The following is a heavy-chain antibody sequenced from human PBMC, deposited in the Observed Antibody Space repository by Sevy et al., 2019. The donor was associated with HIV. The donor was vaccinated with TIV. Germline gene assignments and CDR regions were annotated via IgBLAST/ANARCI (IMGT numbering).Heavy chain of an antibody. CDR2: IWYDGSNK. D-gene: IGHD3-22*01. CDR3: ARDFQYYDSGGYYSYYFDY. V-gene: IGHV3-33*01. Sequence: GGSLRLSCAASGFTFSSYGMHWVRQAPGKGLEWVAVIWYDGSNKYYADSVKGRFTISRDNSKNMLYLQMNSLRAEDTAVYYCARDFQYYDSGGYYSYYFDYWGQGTLVTVSS. J-gene: IGHJ4*02. CDR1: GFTFSSYG.